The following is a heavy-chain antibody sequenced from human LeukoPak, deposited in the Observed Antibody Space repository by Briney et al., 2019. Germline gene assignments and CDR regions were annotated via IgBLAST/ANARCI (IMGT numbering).Heavy chain of an antibody. CDR1: GFTFSVYS. D-gene: IGHD3-16*01. J-gene: IGHJ4*02. V-gene: IGHV3-21*01. CDR3: ARDRQGGNWGDFDF. CDR2: ISDDSNYI. Sequence: GGSLRLSCAASGFTFSVYSMSWVRQAPGKGLEWVSSISDDSNYIYYADSVEGRFTISRDNARNSLYLQMNSLRAEGTAVYYCARDRQGGNWGDFDFWGQGTLVIVSS.